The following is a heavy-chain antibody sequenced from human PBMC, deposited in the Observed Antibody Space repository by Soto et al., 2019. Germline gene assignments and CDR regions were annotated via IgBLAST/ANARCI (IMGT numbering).Heavy chain of an antibody. D-gene: IGHD2-2*01. V-gene: IGHV1-69*01. Sequence: QVQLVQSGAEVKKPGSSVKVSCKASGDTFSSYAISWVRQAPGQGLEWMGGIIPIFGTANYAQKFQGRVTITADESTSTAYMDLSSLRSEDTAVYYCASGVVPAANEEYYLDYWGQGTLVTVSS. J-gene: IGHJ4*02. CDR3: ASGVVPAANEEYYLDY. CDR1: GDTFSSYA. CDR2: IIPIFGTA.